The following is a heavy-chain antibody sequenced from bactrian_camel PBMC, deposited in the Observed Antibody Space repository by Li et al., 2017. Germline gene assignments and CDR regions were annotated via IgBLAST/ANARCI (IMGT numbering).Heavy chain of an antibody. Sequence: HVQLVESGGGSVQDGGSLKLSCIAAPKYPTSTYCMAWFRQAPGKEREGVARIYTGSGNTYYADSVKGRFIISWDNAKTSLYLEMSNLKPEDTAIYYCAASIGDQYCSGSALIRAQEKGKGYRGQGTQVTVS. J-gene: IGHJ6*01. D-gene: IGHD2*01. CDR3: AASIGDQYCSGSALIRAQEKGKGY. CDR1: KYPTSTYC. CDR2: IYTGSGNT. V-gene: IGHV3S1*01.